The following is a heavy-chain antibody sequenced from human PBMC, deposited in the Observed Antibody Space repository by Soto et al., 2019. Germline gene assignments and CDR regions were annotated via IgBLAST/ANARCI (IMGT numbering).Heavy chain of an antibody. CDR3: ARDHRCYDFWSGYCFFDY. D-gene: IGHD3-3*01. Sequence: GGSLRLSCAASGFTFSSYSMNWVRQAPGKGLEWVSYISSSSSTIYYADSVKGRFTISRDNAKNSLYLQMNSLRAEDTAVYYCARDHRCYDFWSGYCFFDYWGQGTLVTVSS. J-gene: IGHJ4*02. CDR2: ISSSSSTI. CDR1: GFTFSSYS. V-gene: IGHV3-48*01.